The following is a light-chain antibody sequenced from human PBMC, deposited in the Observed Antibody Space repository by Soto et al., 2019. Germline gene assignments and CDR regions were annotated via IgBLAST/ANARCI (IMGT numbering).Light chain of an antibody. Sequence: QSALTQPRSVSGPPGQSVSISCSGTSSDVGIYNYVSWYQQHPGKAPKLMIYDVSKRPSGVPDRFSGSKSGNTASLTISGLQAEDEADYYCCSYAGGYTHAVFGGGTKVTVL. CDR1: SSDVGIYNY. V-gene: IGLV2-11*01. CDR2: DVS. J-gene: IGLJ2*01. CDR3: CSYAGGYTHAV.